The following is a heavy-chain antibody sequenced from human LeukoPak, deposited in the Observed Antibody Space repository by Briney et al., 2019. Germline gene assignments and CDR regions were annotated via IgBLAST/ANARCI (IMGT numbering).Heavy chain of an antibody. D-gene: IGHD3-22*01. J-gene: IGHJ4*02. Sequence: PSDTLSLTCNDSGVSIRRYYWSWIRQPAGRGLEWIARIYISGNTNYNPSLKSRVTMSLDTSKNQFSLNLNSVTAADTAVYYCARTMSFSTQYYFDYWGQGTQVTVSS. CDR2: IYISGNT. CDR1: GVSIRRYY. V-gene: IGHV4-4*07. CDR3: ARTMSFSTQYYFDY.